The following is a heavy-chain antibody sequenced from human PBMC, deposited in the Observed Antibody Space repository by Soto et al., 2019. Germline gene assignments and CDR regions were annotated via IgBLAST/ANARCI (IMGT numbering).Heavy chain of an antibody. D-gene: IGHD6-19*01. CDR3: ARPRGAVAAPISY. Sequence: PSETLSLTCTVSGGSISSSSYYWGWIRQPPGKGLEWIGSIYYSGSTYYNPSLKSRVTISVDTSKNQFSLKLSSVTAADTAVYYCARPRGAVAAPISYSGQGTLVTVSS. CDR1: GGSISSSSYY. J-gene: IGHJ4*02. CDR2: IYYSGST. V-gene: IGHV4-39*01.